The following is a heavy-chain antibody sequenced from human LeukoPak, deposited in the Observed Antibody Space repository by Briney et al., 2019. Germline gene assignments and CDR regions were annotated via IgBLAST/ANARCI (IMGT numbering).Heavy chain of an antibody. Sequence: GGSLRLSCAASGFTFSSYSMNWVRQAPGKGLEYVSAISSNGGSTYYANSVKGRFTISRDNSKNTLYLQMGSLRAEDMAVYYCARGIYYYYYMDVWGKGTTVTVSS. CDR1: GFTFSSYS. V-gene: IGHV3-64*01. CDR2: ISSNGGST. CDR3: ARGIYYYYYMDV. J-gene: IGHJ6*03. D-gene: IGHD1-14*01.